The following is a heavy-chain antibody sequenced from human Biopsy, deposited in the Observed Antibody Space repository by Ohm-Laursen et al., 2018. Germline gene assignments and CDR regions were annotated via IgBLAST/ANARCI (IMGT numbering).Heavy chain of an antibody. CDR2: LTWNSGTI. J-gene: IGHJ4*02. Sequence: SLRLSCAASGFNFDDYAMHWNRQGPGKGLEWVAGLTWNSGTIAYAGSVRGRFTISRGNAKNSLYLQMNNLTSEDTALYYCVRSLRNYDFLDSWGQGTLVSVSS. D-gene: IGHD3-16*01. CDR1: GFNFDDYA. V-gene: IGHV3-9*01. CDR3: VRSLRNYDFLDS.